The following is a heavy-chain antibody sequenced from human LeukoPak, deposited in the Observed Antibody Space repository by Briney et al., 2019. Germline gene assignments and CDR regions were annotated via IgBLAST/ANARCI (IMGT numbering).Heavy chain of an antibody. J-gene: IGHJ4*02. V-gene: IGHV1-18*01. CDR2: ISTYNANT. D-gene: IGHD2-15*01. CDR3: ARARRYCSGGSCPPLIDY. CDR1: GYTFTSYG. Sequence: ASVKVSCKASGYTFTSYGISWVRQAPGQGLEWMGWISTYNANTNYAQKLQGRVTLTTDTSTSAAYMELRSLRSDDTAVYYCARARRYCSGGSCPPLIDYWGQGTLVTVSP.